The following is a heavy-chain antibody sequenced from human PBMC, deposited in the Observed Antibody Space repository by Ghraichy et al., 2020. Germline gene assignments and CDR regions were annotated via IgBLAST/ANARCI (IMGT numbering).Heavy chain of an antibody. D-gene: IGHD2-15*01. J-gene: IGHJ4*02. CDR2: ISGSGSSK. CDR1: GITFRSFG. CDR3: AKGRESGRVLPAVDF. Sequence: GGSLRLSCAASGITFRSFGMSWVRQAPGKGLEWVSAISGSGSSKYYADSVKGRFTISRDNYESRLYLQMSGLRDDDTAVYYCAKGRESGRVLPAVDFWGQGTLVTVSS. V-gene: IGHV3-23*01.